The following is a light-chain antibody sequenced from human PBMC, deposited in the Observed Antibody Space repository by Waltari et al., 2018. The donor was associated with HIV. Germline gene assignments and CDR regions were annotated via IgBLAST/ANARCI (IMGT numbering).Light chain of an antibody. CDR1: NSDIGGYDR. J-gene: IGLJ2*01. Sequence: QSALTQPPSVSGSPGQSVTISCAGTNSDIGGYDRVSWYQQPPATAPKPLLYEVTNRPSGVPGRLSASKSGTTASLTISGLQAGDEGDYYCSSYSATNTVVFGGGTKLTVL. CDR3: SSYSATNTVV. CDR2: EVT. V-gene: IGLV2-18*02.